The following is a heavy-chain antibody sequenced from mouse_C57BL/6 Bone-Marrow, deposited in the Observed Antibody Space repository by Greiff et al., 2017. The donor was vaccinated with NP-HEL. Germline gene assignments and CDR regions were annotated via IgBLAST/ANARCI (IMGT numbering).Heavy chain of an antibody. J-gene: IGHJ2*01. V-gene: IGHV14-4*01. CDR1: GFNIKDDY. CDR3: TTVYDYDEGVDY. CDR2: IDPENGDT. D-gene: IGHD2-4*01. Sequence: EVQLQQSGAELVRPGASVKLSCTASGFNIKDDYMHWVKQRPEQGLEWIGWIDPENGDTEYASKFQGKATITADTSSNTAYLQLSSLTSEDTAVYYCTTVYDYDEGVDYWGQGTTLTVSS.